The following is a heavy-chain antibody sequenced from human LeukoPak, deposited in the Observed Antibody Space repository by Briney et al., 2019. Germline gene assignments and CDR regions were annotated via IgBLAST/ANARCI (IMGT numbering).Heavy chain of an antibody. V-gene: IGHV4-59*01. J-gene: IGHJ5*02. CDR1: GGSISSYY. CDR2: IYYSGST. D-gene: IGHD6-13*01. Sequence: PSETLSLTCTVSGGSISSYYWSWIRQPPGKGLEWIGYIYYSGSTNYNPSLKSRVTISVDTSKNQFSLKLSSVTAADTAVYYCAREKSPYSRKTGGYNWFDPWGQGTLVTVSS. CDR3: AREKSPYSRKTGGYNWFDP.